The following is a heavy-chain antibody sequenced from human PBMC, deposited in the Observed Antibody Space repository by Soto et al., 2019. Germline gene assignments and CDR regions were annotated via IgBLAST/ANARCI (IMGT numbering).Heavy chain of an antibody. CDR2: IIPIFGTA. D-gene: IGHD6-19*01. CDR1: GGTFSSYA. V-gene: IGHV1-69*13. Sequence: ASVKVSCKASGGTFSSYAISWVRQAPGQGLEWMGGIIPIFGTANYAQKFQGRVTITADESTSTAYMELSSLRSEDTAVYYCARDGQVAGPLDYWGQGTLVTSPQ. CDR3: ARDGQVAGPLDY. J-gene: IGHJ4*02.